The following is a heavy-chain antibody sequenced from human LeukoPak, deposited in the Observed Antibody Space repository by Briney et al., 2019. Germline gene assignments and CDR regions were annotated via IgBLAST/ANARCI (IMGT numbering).Heavy chain of an antibody. CDR2: IYPGDSDT. Sequence: GEALQISCKGSGYHFTSYWIGWVRQLPGKGLEGMGIIYPGDSDTRYSPSFQGQVTISADKSISTAYLQWSSLKASDTAMYYCARPPRYCSGGSCYSPFDYWGQGTLVTVSS. V-gene: IGHV5-51*01. J-gene: IGHJ4*02. CDR1: GYHFTSYW. CDR3: ARPPRYCSGGSCYSPFDY. D-gene: IGHD2-15*01.